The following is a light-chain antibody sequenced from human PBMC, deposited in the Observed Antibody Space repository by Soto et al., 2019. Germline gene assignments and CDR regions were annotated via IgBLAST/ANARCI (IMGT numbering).Light chain of an antibody. CDR3: QQYNSYSWT. V-gene: IGKV1-5*03. Sequence: DIQMTQSPSTLSASVGDRVTITCRASQSVNNWLAWYQQKPGKDPKLLIYKASTLQTGVPSRFTGSRSGTDFTLTISSLQPDDAATYYCQQYNSYSWTFGQRTKVEI. CDR2: KAS. CDR1: QSVNNW. J-gene: IGKJ1*01.